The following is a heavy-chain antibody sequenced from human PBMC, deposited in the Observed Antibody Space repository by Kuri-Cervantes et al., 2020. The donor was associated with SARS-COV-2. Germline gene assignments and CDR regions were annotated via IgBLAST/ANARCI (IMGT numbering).Heavy chain of an antibody. Sequence: ASVKVSCKASGYTFTSYGISWVRQAPGQGLEWMGWISAYNGNTNYAQKLQGRVTMTTDTSTSTAYMELRSLRSEDTAVYYCARKAPILYYDSSGYYFRASGDWYFDLWGRGTLVTVSS. CDR1: GYTFTSYG. D-gene: IGHD3-22*01. CDR2: ISAYNGNT. J-gene: IGHJ2*01. CDR3: ARKAPILYYDSSGYYFRASGDWYFDL. V-gene: IGHV1-18*01.